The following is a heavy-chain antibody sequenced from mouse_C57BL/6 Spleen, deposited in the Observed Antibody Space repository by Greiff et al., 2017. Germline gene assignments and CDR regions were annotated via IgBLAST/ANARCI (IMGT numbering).Heavy chain of an antibody. J-gene: IGHJ4*01. D-gene: IGHD1-1*01. Sequence: QVHVQQSGPELVKPGASVKISRKASGYAFSSSWMNWVKQRPGKGLEWIGRIYPGDGDTNYNAKFQSKATLTADKSSSTAYMQLSSLTSEDSAVYVCARITTVGGGAMGYWGQGTSVTVSS. CDR2: IYPGDGDT. CDR1: GYAFSSSW. CDR3: ARITTVGGGAMGY. V-gene: IGHV1-82*01.